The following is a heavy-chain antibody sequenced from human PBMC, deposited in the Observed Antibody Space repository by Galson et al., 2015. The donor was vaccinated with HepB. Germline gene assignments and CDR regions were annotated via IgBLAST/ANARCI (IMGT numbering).Heavy chain of an antibody. V-gene: IGHV1-24*01. CDR2: FDPEDGET. CDR1: GYTLTELS. Sequence: SVKVSCKVSGYTLTELSMHWVRQAPGKGLEWMGGFDPEDGETIYAQKFQGRVTMTEDTSTDTAYMELSSLRSEDTAVYYCATKAHDSSGYYSGWFDPWGQGTLVTVSS. J-gene: IGHJ5*02. D-gene: IGHD3-22*01. CDR3: ATKAHDSSGYYSGWFDP.